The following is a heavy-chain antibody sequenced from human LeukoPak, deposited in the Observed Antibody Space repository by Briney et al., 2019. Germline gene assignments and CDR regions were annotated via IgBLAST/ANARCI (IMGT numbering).Heavy chain of an antibody. CDR2: VSADNGNK. J-gene: IGHJ4*02. D-gene: IGHD1-26*01. CDR1: GDTFTTYG. V-gene: IGHV1-18*01. Sequence: ALVKVSCKASGDTFTTYGISWVRQAPGQGLEWMGWVSADNGNKNYAQKFQGRVTMTTDTSTSTAYMELRSLRSDDTAVYYCTSKVGGTDYWGQGTLVSVSS. CDR3: TSKVGGTDY.